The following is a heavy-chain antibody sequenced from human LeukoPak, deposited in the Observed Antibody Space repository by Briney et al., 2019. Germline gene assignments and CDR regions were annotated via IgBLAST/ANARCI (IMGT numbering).Heavy chain of an antibody. D-gene: IGHD3-22*01. CDR1: GFIFSDYA. J-gene: IGHJ1*01. V-gene: IGHV3-23*01. CDR2: VSGAAGST. CDR3: AKDYYYDSTGYNYVGYFHH. Sequence: QPGGSLRLSCAASGFIFSDYAMGWVRQAPGKGLEWVSTVSGAAGSTYYADSVKGRFALSRDNSKNMLYLQMNSLRAEDSAVYYCAKDYYYDSTGYNYVGYFHHWGQGTLVTVSS.